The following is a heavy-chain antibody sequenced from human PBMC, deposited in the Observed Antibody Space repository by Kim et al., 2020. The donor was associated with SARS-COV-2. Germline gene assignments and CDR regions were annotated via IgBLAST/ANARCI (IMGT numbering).Heavy chain of an antibody. Sequence: GGSLRLSCAASGFTFGDYAMHWVRQAPGKGLEWVSGISWNSGSIGYADSVKGRFTISRDNAKNSLYLQMNSLRAEDTALYYCAKAEYYYDSSGPSAGHIDYWGQGTLVTVSS. CDR3: AKAEYYYDSSGPSAGHIDY. D-gene: IGHD3-22*01. CDR2: ISWNSGSI. CDR1: GFTFGDYA. J-gene: IGHJ4*02. V-gene: IGHV3-9*01.